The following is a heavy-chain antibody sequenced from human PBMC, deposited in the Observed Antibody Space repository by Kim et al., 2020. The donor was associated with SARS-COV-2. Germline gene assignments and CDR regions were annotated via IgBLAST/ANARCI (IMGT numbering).Heavy chain of an antibody. Sequence: YIYYADSVKGRFTISRDNAKNSLYLQMNSLRAEDTAVYYCARDYQERFDYWGQGTLVTVSS. D-gene: IGHD1-26*01. CDR2: YI. V-gene: IGHV3-21*01. CDR3: ARDYQERFDY. J-gene: IGHJ4*02.